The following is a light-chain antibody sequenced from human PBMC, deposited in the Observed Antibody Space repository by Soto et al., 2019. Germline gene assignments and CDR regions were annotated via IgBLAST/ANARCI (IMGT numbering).Light chain of an antibody. V-gene: IGKV1-27*01. CDR1: RTIRSI. J-gene: IGKJ1*01. CDR3: LQDYNGPRT. Sequence: DIVLTQSPSSLSASVGDRVTITCRASRTIRSILAWYQHRPGEAPRLLIYAASTLLSGVPPRFSGGGSGTDFALSISGLQPEDVATDYCLQDYNGPRTFGQGTKVDIK. CDR2: AAS.